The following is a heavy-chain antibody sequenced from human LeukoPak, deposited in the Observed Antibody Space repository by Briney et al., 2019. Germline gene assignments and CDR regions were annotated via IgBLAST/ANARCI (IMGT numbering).Heavy chain of an antibody. CDR1: GFTFSSYS. V-gene: IGHV3-48*01. J-gene: IGHJ4*02. CDR2: ISSSSSTI. Sequence: PGGSLRLSCAASGFTFSSYSMNWVRQAPGKGLEWVSYISSSSSTIYYPHTMKRRFTISRDNAKNTLYLHMNSLRAEDTAVYYCASFDYWGQGTLVTVSS. CDR3: ASFDY.